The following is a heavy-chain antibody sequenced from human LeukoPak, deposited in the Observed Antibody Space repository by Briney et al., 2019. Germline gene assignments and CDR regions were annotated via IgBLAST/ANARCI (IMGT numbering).Heavy chain of an antibody. CDR1: GFTFSDYY. V-gene: IGHV3-11*01. CDR2: ISSSGSTI. Sequence: SGGSLRLSCAASGFTFSDYYMSWIRQAPGKGLEWVSYISSSGSTIYYADSVKGRFTISRDNAKNSLYLQMNSLRAEDTVVYYCAREYSGSYYALGYWGQGTLVTVSS. CDR3: AREYSGSYYALGY. D-gene: IGHD1-26*01. J-gene: IGHJ4*02.